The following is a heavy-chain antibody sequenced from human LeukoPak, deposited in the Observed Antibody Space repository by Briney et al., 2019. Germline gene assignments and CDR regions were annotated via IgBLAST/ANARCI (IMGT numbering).Heavy chain of an antibody. CDR1: GLPFSSIA. V-gene: IGHV3-23*01. CDR2: ISGSGSST. Sequence: GGSLGPSCEASGLPFSSIAMSWVAQAPGKGLEGVSAISGSGSSTYYADSVKGRFTISRDNSKNTLYLQMNSLRAEDTAVYYCAKDLSSDRSFLDYWGQGTLVTVSS. J-gene: IGHJ4*02. CDR3: AKDLSSDRSFLDY. D-gene: IGHD3-16*02.